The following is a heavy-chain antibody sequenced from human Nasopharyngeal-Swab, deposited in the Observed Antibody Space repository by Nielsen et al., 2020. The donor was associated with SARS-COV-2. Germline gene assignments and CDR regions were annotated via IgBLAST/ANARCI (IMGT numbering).Heavy chain of an antibody. CDR1: GYTLTELS. D-gene: IGHD2-2*01. Sequence: ASVKVSCKVSGYTLTELSMHWVRQAPGKGPEWMGGFDPEDGETIYAQKFQGRVTMTEDTSTDTAYMELSSLRSEDTAVYYCATSPVVPAARDDAFDIWGQGTMVTVSS. V-gene: IGHV1-24*01. J-gene: IGHJ3*02. CDR3: ATSPVVPAARDDAFDI. CDR2: FDPEDGET.